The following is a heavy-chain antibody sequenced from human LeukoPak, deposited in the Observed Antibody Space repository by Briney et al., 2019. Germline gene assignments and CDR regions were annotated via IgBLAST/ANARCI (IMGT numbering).Heavy chain of an antibody. Sequence: GGSLRLSCAASGFTFSSYAMSWVRQAPGKGLGWVSAISGSGGSTYYADSVKGRFTISRDNSKNTLYLQMNSLRAEDTAVYYCAKVEGGSYVVNYFDYWGQGTLVTVSS. V-gene: IGHV3-23*01. CDR1: GFTFSSYA. D-gene: IGHD1-26*01. J-gene: IGHJ4*02. CDR2: ISGSGGST. CDR3: AKVEGGSYVVNYFDY.